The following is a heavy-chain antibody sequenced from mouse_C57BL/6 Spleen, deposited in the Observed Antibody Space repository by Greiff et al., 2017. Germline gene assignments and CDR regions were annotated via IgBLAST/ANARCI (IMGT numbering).Heavy chain of an antibody. CDR2: IYPGNSDT. V-gene: IGHV1-5*01. D-gene: IGHD2-5*01. CDR3: TRTDYSNYEGAMDY. CDR1: GYTFTSYW. J-gene: IGHJ4*01. Sequence: EVQLQQSGTVLARPGASVKMSCKTSGYTFTSYWMHWVKQRPGQGLEWIGAIYPGNSDTSYNQKFKGKAKLTAVTSASTAYMELSSLTNEDSAVYYCTRTDYSNYEGAMDYWGQGTSVTVSS.